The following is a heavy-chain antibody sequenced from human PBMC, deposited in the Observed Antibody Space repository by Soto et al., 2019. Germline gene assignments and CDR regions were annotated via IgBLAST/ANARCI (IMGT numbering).Heavy chain of an antibody. D-gene: IGHD6-19*01. CDR2: ISAYNGNT. CDR1: GYTFTSYG. Sequence: GASVKVSCKASGYTFTSYGISWVRQAPGQGLEWMGWISAYNGNTNYAQKLQGRVTMTTDTSTSTAYMELRSLRSDDTAVYYCARDRLKDSSGWFPRAFDYWGQGTLVTVSS. V-gene: IGHV1-18*04. CDR3: ARDRLKDSSGWFPRAFDY. J-gene: IGHJ4*02.